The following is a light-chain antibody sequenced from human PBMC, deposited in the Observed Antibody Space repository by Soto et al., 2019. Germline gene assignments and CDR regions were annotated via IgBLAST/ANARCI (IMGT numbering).Light chain of an antibody. CDR2: GTS. CDR1: QSVSNSY. V-gene: IGKV3-20*01. J-gene: IGKJ1*01. CDR3: QQYISSPLT. Sequence: EIVLTQSPGTLSLSPGERATLSGRASQSVSNSYLAWYQQKPGQAPRLVIYGTSNRATGIPDRFSASGSGTDFTLTISRLEPEDFAVYYCQQYISSPLTFGQGTKVEIK.